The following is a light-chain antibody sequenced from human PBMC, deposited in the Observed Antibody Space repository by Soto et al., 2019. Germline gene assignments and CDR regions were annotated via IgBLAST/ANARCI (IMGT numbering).Light chain of an antibody. CDR1: SSDVGGYNY. CDR3: CSYAGSYTYV. J-gene: IGLJ1*01. CDR2: DVN. Sequence: QSVLTQPRSVSGSPGQSVIISCTGTSSDVGGYNYVSWYQQHPGKAPKLMIYDVNKRPSGVPDRFSGSKSGNTASLAISGLQTEDEADYYCCSYAGSYTYVFGTGTKVTVL. V-gene: IGLV2-11*01.